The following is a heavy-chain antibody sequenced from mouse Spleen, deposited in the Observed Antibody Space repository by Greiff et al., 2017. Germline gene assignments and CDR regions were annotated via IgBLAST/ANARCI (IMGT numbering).Heavy chain of an antibody. CDR1: GFTFSDYY. CDR3: ARDGAFYGSSVYAMDY. V-gene: IGHV5-16*01. Sequence: DVHLVESEGGLVQPGSSMKLSCTASGFTFSDYYMAWVRQVPEKGLEWVANINYDGSSTYYLDSLKSRFIISRDNAKNILYLQMSSLKSEDTATYYCARDGAFYGSSVYAMDYWGQGTSVTVSS. CDR2: INYDGSST. J-gene: IGHJ4*01. D-gene: IGHD1-1*01.